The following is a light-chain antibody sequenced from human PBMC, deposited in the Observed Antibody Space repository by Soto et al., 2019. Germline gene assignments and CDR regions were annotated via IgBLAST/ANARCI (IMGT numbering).Light chain of an antibody. J-gene: IGKJ1*01. CDR2: KAS. CDR3: QHYNSYSEA. CDR1: QTISGW. V-gene: IGKV1-5*03. Sequence: DIQMTQSPSTLSASVVDTFTITFLASQTISGWLAWYQQRPGKAPKLLIYKASTLKSGVPSRFSGSGSGTEFTLTISSLQPDDFATYYCQHYNSYSEAFGQGTKVDIK.